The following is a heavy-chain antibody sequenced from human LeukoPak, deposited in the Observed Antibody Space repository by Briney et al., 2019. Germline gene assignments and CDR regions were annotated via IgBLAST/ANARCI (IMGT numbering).Heavy chain of an antibody. Sequence: GGSLRLSCAASGFTFSSYSMNWVRQAPGKGLEWVSYISSSNSYIYYADSVKGRFTISRDNAKNSLYLQMNSLRAEDTAVYYCARDKDSSSSLDYWGQRTLVTVSS. CDR1: GFTFSSYS. V-gene: IGHV3-21*01. J-gene: IGHJ4*02. D-gene: IGHD3-22*01. CDR3: ARDKDSSSSLDY. CDR2: ISSSNSYI.